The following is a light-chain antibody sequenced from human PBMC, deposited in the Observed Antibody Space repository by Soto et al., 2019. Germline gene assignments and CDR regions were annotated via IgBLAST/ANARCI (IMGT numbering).Light chain of an antibody. CDR1: QSIDIW. Sequence: DIQMTQSPSTLSASVGDRVTITCRASQSIDIWLAWYQQKPGKAPKLLIYDASSLETGVPSRFSGGGSGTEFTLTISSLEPDDFATYYCQRYSTFSPDTFGQGTRLEIK. CDR2: DAS. J-gene: IGKJ2*01. V-gene: IGKV1-5*01. CDR3: QRYSTFSPDT.